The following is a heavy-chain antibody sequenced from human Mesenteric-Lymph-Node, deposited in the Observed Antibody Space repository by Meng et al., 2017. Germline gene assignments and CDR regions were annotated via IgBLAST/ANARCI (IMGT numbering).Heavy chain of an antibody. D-gene: IGHD6-19*01. CDR2: TRQDGSEK. V-gene: IGHV3-7*01. CDR3: TKDGSGWSAY. Sequence: GESLKISCAASGFTFTSYGLSWVRQPPGKGLEWVANTRQDGSEKSYVDSVKGRFTISRDNAKNSLDLQMNSLRAEDTAIYYCTKDGSGWSAYWGQGTLVTVSS. CDR1: GFTFTSYG. J-gene: IGHJ4*02.